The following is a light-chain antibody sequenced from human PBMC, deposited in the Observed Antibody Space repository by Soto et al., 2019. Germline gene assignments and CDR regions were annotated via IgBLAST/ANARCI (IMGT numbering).Light chain of an antibody. Sequence: EIVLTQSPGTLSLSPGERATFSCRASQSVSSSYLAWYQQKPGQAPRLLISGASSRATGVPDRFSGSGSGTDFTLTISRLEPEDVAVFYCQQYGSSPITFGQGTRLEIK. CDR1: QSVSSSY. V-gene: IGKV3-20*01. J-gene: IGKJ5*01. CDR2: GAS. CDR3: QQYGSSPIT.